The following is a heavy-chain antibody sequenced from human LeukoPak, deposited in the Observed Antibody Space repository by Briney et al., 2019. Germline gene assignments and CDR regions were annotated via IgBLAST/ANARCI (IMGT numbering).Heavy chain of an antibody. CDR1: GGSISSGSYY. V-gene: IGHV4-61*02. D-gene: IGHD3-3*01. J-gene: IGHJ3*02. CDR3: ARVVVAIFGVVWNAFDI. CDR2: IYTSGST. Sequence: PSETLSLTCTVSGGSISSGSYYWSWIRQPAGKGLEWIGRIYTSGSTNYNPSLKSRVTISVDTSKNQFSLKLSSVTAADTAVYYCARVVVAIFGVVWNAFDIWGQGTIVTVSS.